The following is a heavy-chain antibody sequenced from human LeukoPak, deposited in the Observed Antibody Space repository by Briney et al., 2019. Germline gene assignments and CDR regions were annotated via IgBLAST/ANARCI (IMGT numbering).Heavy chain of an antibody. CDR2: IYYSGST. Sequence: SGTLSLPCPGSGGSNNSYYWSWIRQPPGKGLEWVGYIYYSGSTNYNPSLKSRVTISVDTSKNQFSLKLSSVTAADTAVYYCARGGKYQLLYWFDPWGQGTLVTVSS. D-gene: IGHD2-2*01. CDR1: GGSNNSYY. J-gene: IGHJ5*02. V-gene: IGHV4-59*01. CDR3: ARGGKYQLLYWFDP.